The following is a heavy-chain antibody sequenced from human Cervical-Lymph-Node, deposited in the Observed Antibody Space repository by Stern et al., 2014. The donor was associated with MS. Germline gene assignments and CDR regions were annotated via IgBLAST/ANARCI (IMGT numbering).Heavy chain of an antibody. D-gene: IGHD2-15*01. J-gene: IGHJ4*02. Sequence: VQLVESGAEVKKPGASVKVSCKASGYTFTSYGISWVRQAPGQGLEWMGWTTAYIGNPNYAQKLQGRVTITTAPPTSTAYMELRSLRSDDTAVYYCARDKVVVVAAAPMGYWGQGTLVTVSS. V-gene: IGHV1-18*01. CDR1: GYTFTSYG. CDR2: TTAYIGNP. CDR3: ARDKVVVVAAAPMGY.